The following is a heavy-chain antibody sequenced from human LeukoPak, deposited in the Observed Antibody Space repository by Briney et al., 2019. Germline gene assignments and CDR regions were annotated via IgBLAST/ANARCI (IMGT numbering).Heavy chain of an antibody. D-gene: IGHD2-2*01. CDR2: ISAYNGNT. V-gene: IGHV1-18*01. CDR1: GYTFTSYG. CDR3: ARLGYCSSTSCYGWFDP. Sequence: ASVKVSCKASGYTFTSYGISWVRQAPGQGLEWMGWISAYNGNTNYAQKLQGRVTMTTDTSTNTAYMELRSLRSDDTAVYYCARLGYCSSTSCYGWFDPWGQGTLVTVSS. J-gene: IGHJ5*02.